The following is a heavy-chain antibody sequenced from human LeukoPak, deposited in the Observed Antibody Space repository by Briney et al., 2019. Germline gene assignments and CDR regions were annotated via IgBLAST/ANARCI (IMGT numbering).Heavy chain of an antibody. V-gene: IGHV3-30*04. J-gene: IGHJ4*02. CDR1: GFTFSSYA. CDR2: ILYVVSNK. CDR3: PTDGELWFGELVSALTTYYLDY. Sequence: GGSLRLSCAAPGFTFSSYAMHWVRDAPGQGLGWGADILYVVSNKYYADSVKGRFTISRDNSKNTPYLQMNRLSADDTGVYYCPTDGELWFGELVSALTTYYLDYWGQGPLVTASS. D-gene: IGHD3-10*01.